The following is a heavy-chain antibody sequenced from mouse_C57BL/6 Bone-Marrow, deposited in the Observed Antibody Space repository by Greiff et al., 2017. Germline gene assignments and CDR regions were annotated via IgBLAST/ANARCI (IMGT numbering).Heavy chain of an antibody. Sequence: EVQLVESGAELVRPGSSVKMSCKTSGSTFTSYGINWVKQRPGPGLAWIGYIYIGNGYTEYHEKFKGKATLTSDTSSSTAYMQLSSLTSEDSAIYFCARSPYYYGSSPPFAYWGQGTLVTVSA. D-gene: IGHD1-1*01. CDR3: ARSPYYYGSSPPFAY. J-gene: IGHJ3*01. V-gene: IGHV1-58*01. CDR1: GSTFTSYG. CDR2: IYIGNGYT.